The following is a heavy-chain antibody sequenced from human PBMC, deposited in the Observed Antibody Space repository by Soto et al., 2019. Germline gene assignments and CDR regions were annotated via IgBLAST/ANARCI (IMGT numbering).Heavy chain of an antibody. CDR1: GGSISSSNYF. V-gene: IGHV4-39*01. Sequence: QLQLQESGPGLVKPSETLSLTCTVSGGSISSSNYFWGWIRQPPGKGLEWIGSIYYSGTTYYNPSLKSRVPISGDTSKNQFALKLTSVTAADTAVYYCARFKGSYWCLDYWGQGTLVTVSS. CDR3: ARFKGSYWCLDY. CDR2: IYYSGTT. D-gene: IGHD3-10*01. J-gene: IGHJ4*02.